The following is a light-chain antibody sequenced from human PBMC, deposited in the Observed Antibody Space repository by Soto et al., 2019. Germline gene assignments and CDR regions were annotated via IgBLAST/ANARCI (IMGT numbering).Light chain of an antibody. J-gene: IGKJ4*01. Sequence: DVQMTQSPSSLSASVGDRVTITCRASQDINSYLAWYQQKPGNAPKSLIYAASSLQPGVPSRFSGSESGTDFTLTTSNLQPEDSATYYCQQYNIYPLTFGGGTKGEIK. V-gene: IGKV1D-16*01. CDR1: QDINSY. CDR2: AAS. CDR3: QQYNIYPLT.